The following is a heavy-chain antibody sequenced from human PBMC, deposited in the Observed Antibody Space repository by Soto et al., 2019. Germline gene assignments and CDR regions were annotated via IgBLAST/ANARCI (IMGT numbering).Heavy chain of an antibody. CDR2: IYHSGST. CDR3: SRGGPGGRPYYYYYYMDV. V-gene: IGHV4-4*02. J-gene: IGHJ6*03. Sequence: SETLSLTCAVSSGSISSSNWWSWVRQPPGKGLEWIGEIYHSGSTNYNPSLKSRVTISVDKSKNQFSLKLSSVTAADTAGYYWSRGGPGGRPYYYYYYMDVWGKGTTVTVSS. CDR1: SGSISSSNW. D-gene: IGHD2-15*01.